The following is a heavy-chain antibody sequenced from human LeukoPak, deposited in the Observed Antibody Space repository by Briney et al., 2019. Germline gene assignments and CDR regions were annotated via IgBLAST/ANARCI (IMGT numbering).Heavy chain of an antibody. D-gene: IGHD3-3*01. CDR3: ESRYYDFWTGYYTPDY. CDR1: GFTVSSNY. CDR2: IYSGGST. Sequence: GGSLRLSCAASGFTVSSNYMSWVRQAPGKGLEWVSVIYSGGSTYYADSVKGGFTISRGNYKNTLFLQMTSLRAEDTAVYSCESRYYDFWTGYYTPDYWGQGTLVTVSS. J-gene: IGHJ4*02. V-gene: IGHV3-66*02.